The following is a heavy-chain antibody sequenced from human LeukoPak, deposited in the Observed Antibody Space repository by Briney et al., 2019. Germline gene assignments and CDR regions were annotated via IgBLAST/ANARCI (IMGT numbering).Heavy chain of an antibody. CDR2: IYYSGGT. Sequence: SETLSLTCTVSGASISNYYWSWIRQPPGKGLEYIGYIYYSGGTNYNPSLRSRVTISVDTSKNQFSLKLSSVTAADTAVYYCARGQGSPDYWGQGTLVTVSS. J-gene: IGHJ4*02. V-gene: IGHV4-59*01. CDR3: ARGQGSPDY. CDR1: GASISNYY.